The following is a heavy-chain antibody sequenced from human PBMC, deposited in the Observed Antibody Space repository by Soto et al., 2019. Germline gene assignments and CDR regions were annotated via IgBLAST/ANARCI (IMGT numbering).Heavy chain of an antibody. J-gene: IGHJ6*02. V-gene: IGHV4-4*07. Sequence: QVQLQESGPGLVKPSETLSLTCTVSGGSISSYYWSWIRQPAGEGLEWIGRISTSGSTNYNPSLTSRVTMSVDTSKNHFSRKLSSVTAAATAVYYCARENGRGYSSSWLSYYYGVDVWGRGTTVTVSS. CDR1: GGSISSYY. D-gene: IGHD6-13*01. CDR3: ARENGRGYSSSWLSYYYGVDV. CDR2: ISTSGST.